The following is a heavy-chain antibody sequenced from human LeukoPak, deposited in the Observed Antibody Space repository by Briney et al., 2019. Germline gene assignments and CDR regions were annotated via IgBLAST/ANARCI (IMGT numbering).Heavy chain of an antibody. CDR3: ARHIYSSAAWFDP. CDR1: GGSFSGYY. V-gene: IGHV4-34*01. CDR2: INHSGST. D-gene: IGHD6-19*01. Sequence: SETLSLTCAVYGGSFSGYYWSWIRQPPGKGLEWIGEINHSGSTNYNPSLKSRVTISVDTSKNQFSLKLSSVTAVDTAVYYCARHIYSSAAWFDPWGQGTLVTVSS. J-gene: IGHJ5*02.